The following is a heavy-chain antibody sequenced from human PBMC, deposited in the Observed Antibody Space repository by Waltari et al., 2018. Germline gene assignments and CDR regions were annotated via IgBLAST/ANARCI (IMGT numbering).Heavy chain of an antibody. CDR3: ATDTSRKWLVRGPHFDY. V-gene: IGHV1-24*01. D-gene: IGHD6-19*01. Sequence: QVQLVQSGAEVKKPGASVKVSCKVSGYTLTELSMHWVRQAPGKGLEWMGGVDPEDGETIYAQKFQGRVTMTEDTATDTAYMELSSLRSEDTAVYYCATDTSRKWLVRGPHFDYWGQGTLVTVSS. CDR1: GYTLTELS. J-gene: IGHJ4*02. CDR2: VDPEDGET.